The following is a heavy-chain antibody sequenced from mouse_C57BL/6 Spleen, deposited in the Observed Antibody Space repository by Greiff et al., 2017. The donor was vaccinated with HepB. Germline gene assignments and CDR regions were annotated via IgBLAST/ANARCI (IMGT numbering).Heavy chain of an antibody. CDR2: IYPRSGNT. J-gene: IGHJ1*03. D-gene: IGHD1-1*01. CDR1: GYTFTSYG. Sequence: LQESGAELARPGASVKLSCKASGYTFTSYGISWVKQRTGQGLEWIGEIYPRSGNTYYNEKFKGKATLTADKSSSTAYMELRSLTSEDSAVYFCATYGSSWYFDVWGTGTTVTVSS. V-gene: IGHV1-81*01. CDR3: ATYGSSWYFDV.